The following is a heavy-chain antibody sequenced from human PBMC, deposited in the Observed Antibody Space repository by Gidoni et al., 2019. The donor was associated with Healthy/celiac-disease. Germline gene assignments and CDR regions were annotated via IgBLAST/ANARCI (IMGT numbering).Heavy chain of an antibody. CDR2: ISSSSSYI. J-gene: IGHJ4*02. CDR1: GFTFSSYS. D-gene: IGHD3-16*02. V-gene: IGHV3-21*01. CDR3: ARDRDVITFGGVIGY. Sequence: EVQLVESGGGLVKPGGSLRLSCAASGFTFSSYSMNLVRQAPGKGLEWVSSISSSSSYIYYADSVKGRFTISRDNAKNSLYLQMNSLRAEDTAVYYCARDRDVITFGGVIGYWGQGTLVTVSS.